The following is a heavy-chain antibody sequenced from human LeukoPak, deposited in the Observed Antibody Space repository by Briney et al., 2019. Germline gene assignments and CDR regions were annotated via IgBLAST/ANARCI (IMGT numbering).Heavy chain of an antibody. D-gene: IGHD3-3*01. J-gene: IGHJ1*01. CDR3: ARGLPKAVFGVVIED. V-gene: IGHV1-8*01. CDR1: GYPFTSYN. CDR2: MNTNSGNT. Sequence: ASVKVSCKASGYPFTSYNVNWVRQATGQGLEWMGCMNTNSGNTGYSQNFQGRVTMTRDTSISTAYMELSSLMSEDTAVYYCARGLPKAVFGVVIEDWGQGTLVTVSS.